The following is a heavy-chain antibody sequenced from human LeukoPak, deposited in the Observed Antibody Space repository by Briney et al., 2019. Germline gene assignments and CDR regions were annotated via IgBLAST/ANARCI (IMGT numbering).Heavy chain of an antibody. CDR2: IYNSGST. D-gene: IGHD3-16*01. V-gene: IGHV4-59*01. J-gene: IGHJ5*02. CDR3: ARDRELGS. CDR1: GGSISIYY. Sequence: SETLSLTCIVSGGSISIYYWNWIRQPPGKGLEWIGYIYNSGSTDYNPSLKRRVTISADTSKNQFSLKLTSVTAADTAVYYCARDRELGSWGQGILVTVSA.